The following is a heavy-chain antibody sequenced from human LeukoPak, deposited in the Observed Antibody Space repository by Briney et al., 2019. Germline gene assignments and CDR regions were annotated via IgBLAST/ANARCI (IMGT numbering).Heavy chain of an antibody. CDR3: AREGISGGSYAP. CDR2: MNPNSGNT. J-gene: IGHJ5*02. CDR1: GYTFTSYD. D-gene: IGHD5-18*01. Sequence: GASVKVSCKASGYTFTSYDINWVRQATGQGLEWMGWMNPNSGNTGYAQKFQGRVTMTRNTSISTAYMGLSSLRSEDTAVYYCAREGISGGSYAPWGQGTLVTVSS. V-gene: IGHV1-8*01.